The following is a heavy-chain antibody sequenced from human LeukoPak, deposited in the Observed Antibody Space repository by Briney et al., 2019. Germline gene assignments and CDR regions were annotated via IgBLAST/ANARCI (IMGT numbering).Heavy chain of an antibody. CDR1: GFTFSSYG. CDR2: ISYDGSNK. D-gene: IGHD4-17*01. CDR3: AKTVTGLDY. Sequence: GGSLRLSCAASGFTFSSYGMHWVRQAPGKGLEWVAVISYDGSNKYYADSVKGRFTISRDNSKNTLYLQMNSLRAEDTAVYYCAKTVTGLDYWGQGTLITVSS. J-gene: IGHJ4*02. V-gene: IGHV3-30*18.